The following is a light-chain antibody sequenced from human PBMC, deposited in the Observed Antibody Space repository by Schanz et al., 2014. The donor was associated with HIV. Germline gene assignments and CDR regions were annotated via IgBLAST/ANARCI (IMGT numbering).Light chain of an antibody. CDR2: RNN. CDR3: AAWDVNLNGPV. Sequence: QSVLTQPPSASGPPGQRVTISCSGSSSNIGSNYVYWYQQFPGTAPKLLIYRNNQRPSGVPDRFSGSKSGTSASLAISGLQSEDEADYYCAAWDVNLNGPVFGGGTKLTVL. V-gene: IGLV1-47*01. J-gene: IGLJ2*01. CDR1: SSNIGSNY.